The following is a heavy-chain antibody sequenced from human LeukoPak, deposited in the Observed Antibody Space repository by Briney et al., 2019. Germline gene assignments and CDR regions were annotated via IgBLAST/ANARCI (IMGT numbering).Heavy chain of an antibody. Sequence: GGSLRLSCAASGFTFSSYAMNWVRQAPGKGLEWVSSISSSSSYIYYADSVKGRFTISRDNAKKSLYLQMNSLRAEDTAVYYCTRAPGYCSGGSCYHYYNMDVWGKGTTVTVSS. CDR2: ISSSSSYI. D-gene: IGHD2-15*01. J-gene: IGHJ6*03. CDR1: GFTFSSYA. CDR3: TRAPGYCSGGSCYHYYNMDV. V-gene: IGHV3-21*01.